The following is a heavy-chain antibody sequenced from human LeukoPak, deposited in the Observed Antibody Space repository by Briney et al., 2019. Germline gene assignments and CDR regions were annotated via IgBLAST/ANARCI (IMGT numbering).Heavy chain of an antibody. CDR2: ISGSGGST. CDR3: AKDPPYYDSSGYPSGYFDY. Sequence: GGSLRLSCAASGFTFSSYAMSWVRQAPGKGLEWVSAISGSGGSTYYADSVKGRFTISRDNSKNTLYLQMNSLRAEDTAVYYCAKDPPYYDSSGYPSGYFDYWGQGTPVTVSS. J-gene: IGHJ4*02. CDR1: GFTFSSYA. D-gene: IGHD3-22*01. V-gene: IGHV3-23*01.